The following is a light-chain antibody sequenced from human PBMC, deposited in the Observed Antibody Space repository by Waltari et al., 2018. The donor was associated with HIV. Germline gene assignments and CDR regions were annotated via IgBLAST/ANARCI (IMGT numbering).Light chain of an antibody. CDR3: STWDDSLSANV. CDR1: TSNIGSHT. CDR2: DNN. J-gene: IGLJ1*01. Sequence: QSVLTQSPSASATPGQRVTISCSGSTSNIGSHTVHWYQQLPGAAPKLLIFDNNQRPSGVPERFSGSRSGTSATLAISGLQSGDEADYYCSTWDDSLSANVFASGTTVTVL. V-gene: IGLV1-44*01.